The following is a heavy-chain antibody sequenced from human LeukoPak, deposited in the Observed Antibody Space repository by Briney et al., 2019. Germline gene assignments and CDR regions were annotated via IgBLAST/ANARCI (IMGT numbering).Heavy chain of an antibody. CDR2: ICGSVSGSGDCT. J-gene: IGHJ6*02. V-gene: IGHV3-23*01. Sequence: GGSLRLSCAASGFSFGSYAMSWVRQAAGKGLEWVSEICGSVSGSGDCTHYADSVKGRFTISRDNAKNSLYLQMNSLRAEDTAVYYCARFHQIGYYYGMDVWGQGTTVTVSS. CDR1: GFSFGSYA. D-gene: IGHD2-21*01. CDR3: ARFHQIGYYYGMDV.